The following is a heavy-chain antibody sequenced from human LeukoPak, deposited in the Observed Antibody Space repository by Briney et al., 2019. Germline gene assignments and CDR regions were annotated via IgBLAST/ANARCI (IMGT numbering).Heavy chain of an antibody. J-gene: IGHJ4*02. V-gene: IGHV3-43*02. CDR1: GFTFSDYA. D-gene: IGHD3-16*01. CDR3: AKGCRSSDVWDSYSDY. CDR2: ISGDGGST. Sequence: GGSLRLSCAASGFTFSDYAMHWVRQAPGKGLEWVSLISGDGGSTYYADSVKGRFTISRDNSKNSLYLQMHSLRAEATALYYCAKGCRSSDVWDSYSDYWGEGTLVSVSS.